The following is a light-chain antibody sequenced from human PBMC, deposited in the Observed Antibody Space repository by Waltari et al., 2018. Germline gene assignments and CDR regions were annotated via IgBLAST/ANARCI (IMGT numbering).Light chain of an antibody. J-gene: IGKJ1*01. CDR3: QHYKTSSRT. CDR1: QSIDRW. V-gene: IGKV1-5*03. CDR2: KAS. Sequence: DIQITQSPSTLSASVGDRVTIPCRASQSIDRWLAWYQQRPGKVPKPLIYKASSLESGVPSRFSGSGSGTEFTLTISSLQPDDFATYYCQHYKTSSRTFGQGTKVEIK.